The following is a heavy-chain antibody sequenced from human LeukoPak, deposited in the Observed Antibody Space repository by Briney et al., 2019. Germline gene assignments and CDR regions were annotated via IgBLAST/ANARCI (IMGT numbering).Heavy chain of an antibody. V-gene: IGHV3-7*01. CDR2: IKQDGSEK. J-gene: IGHJ3*02. D-gene: IGHD3-22*01. Sequence: PGGSLRLSCAASGFTFSSYWMSWVRQAPGTGLEWVANIKQDGSEKYSVDSVKGRFTISRDNAKNSLYLQMNSPRAEDTAVYYCARDRSSGYGSVLFDIWGQGTMVTVSS. CDR3: ARDRSSGYGSVLFDI. CDR1: GFTFSSYW.